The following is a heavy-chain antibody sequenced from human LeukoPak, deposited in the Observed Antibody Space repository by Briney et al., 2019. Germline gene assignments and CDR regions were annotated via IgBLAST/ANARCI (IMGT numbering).Heavy chain of an antibody. J-gene: IGHJ4*02. CDR1: GYTFSGYY. Sequence: ASVKVSCKASGYTFSGYYMHWVRQAPGQGLEWMGWINPNTGRTNYAQNFQGRVTMTSDTSISTAYMELNSLRSDDTAVYYCAREAYGDYVGDYWGQGTLVTVSS. V-gene: IGHV1-2*02. CDR3: AREAYGDYVGDY. D-gene: IGHD4-17*01. CDR2: INPNTGRT.